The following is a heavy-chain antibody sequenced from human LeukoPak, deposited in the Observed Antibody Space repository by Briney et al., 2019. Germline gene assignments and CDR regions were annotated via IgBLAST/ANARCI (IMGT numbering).Heavy chain of an antibody. CDR1: RFTVSSNY. D-gene: IGHD3-10*01. CDR2: IYSGGNT. V-gene: IGHV3-66*01. CDR3: ARDRGGSGSFGY. J-gene: IGHJ4*02. Sequence: PGGSLRLSCAASRFTVSSNYMSWVRQAPGKGLEWVSVIYSGGNTYYADSVKGRFTISRDNSKNTLYLQMNSLRAEDTAVYYCARDRGGSGSFGYWGQGTLVTVSS.